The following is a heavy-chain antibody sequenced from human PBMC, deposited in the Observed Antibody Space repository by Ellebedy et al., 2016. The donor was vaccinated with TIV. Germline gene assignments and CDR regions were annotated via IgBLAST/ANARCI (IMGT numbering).Heavy chain of an antibody. Sequence: ASVKVSCXASGHTFTSYGIHWVRQAPGQRLEWMGWINTGNGNTKYSQKLQGRVTITRDTSATTVYMELSSLMSEDTAVYYCATREWQDPMDVWGQGTTVTVSS. CDR2: INTGNGNT. CDR3: ATREWQDPMDV. J-gene: IGHJ6*02. D-gene: IGHD3-3*01. CDR1: GHTFTSYG. V-gene: IGHV1-3*04.